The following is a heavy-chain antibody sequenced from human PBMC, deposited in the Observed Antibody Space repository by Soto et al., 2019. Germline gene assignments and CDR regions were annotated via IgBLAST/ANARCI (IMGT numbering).Heavy chain of an antibody. J-gene: IGHJ3*02. D-gene: IGHD1-26*01. Sequence: PGGSLRLSCAASGFTVSSNYMSWVRQAPGKGLEWVSVIYSGDSTYYADSVKGRFTISTDNSKNTLYLQMNSLRAEDTAVYYCARGIVGATMAFDIWGKGTMVT. CDR3: ARGIVGATMAFDI. CDR1: GFTVSSNY. V-gene: IGHV3-53*01. CDR2: IYSGDST.